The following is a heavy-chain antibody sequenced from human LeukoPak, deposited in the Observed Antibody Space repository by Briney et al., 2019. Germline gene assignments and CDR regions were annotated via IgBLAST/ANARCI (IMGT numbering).Heavy chain of an antibody. CDR2: IYYSGST. Sequence: SETLSLTCTVSGGSISSSSYFWGWIRQPPGKGLEWIGSIYYSGSTYYNPSLKSRVTISVDTSENQFSLKLSSVIAADTAVYYCARLSIAVYYFDYWGQGTLVTVTS. J-gene: IGHJ4*02. V-gene: IGHV4-39*01. D-gene: IGHD6-19*01. CDR3: ARLSIAVYYFDY. CDR1: GGSISSSSYF.